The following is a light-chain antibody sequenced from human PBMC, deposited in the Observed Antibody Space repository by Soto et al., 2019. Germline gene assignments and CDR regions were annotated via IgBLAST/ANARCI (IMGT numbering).Light chain of an antibody. Sequence: EIVLTQSPGTRSLSPGESATLSCRASQSVSSSSLAWYQQKPGQAPRLLFFGVSNRAAGVPDRFGGSGSGTDFTLTISRLEPEDFAVYYCQQYGGSPLTFGGGTKVDIK. CDR1: QSVSSSS. J-gene: IGKJ4*01. V-gene: IGKV3-20*01. CDR2: GVS. CDR3: QQYGGSPLT.